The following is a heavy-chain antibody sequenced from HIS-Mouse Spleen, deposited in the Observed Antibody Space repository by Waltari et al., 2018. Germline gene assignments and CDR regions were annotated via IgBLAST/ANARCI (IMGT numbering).Heavy chain of an antibody. CDR2: IIPVFGTA. D-gene: IGHD3-22*01. CDR3: ARGYYYDSSGYYSPDY. CDR1: GGTFSSYA. Sequence: QVQLVQSGAEAKKPGSSVKVSCKASGGTFSSYAISWVRQAPGQGLEWMGGIIPVFGTAKSAQEYQGRVTITADESQSTAYMELSSLRSEDTAVYYCARGYYYDSSGYYSPDYWGQGTLVTVSS. V-gene: IGHV1-69*01. J-gene: IGHJ4*02.